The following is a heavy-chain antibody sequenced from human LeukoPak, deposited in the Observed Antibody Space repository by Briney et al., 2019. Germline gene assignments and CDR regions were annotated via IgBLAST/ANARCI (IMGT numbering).Heavy chain of an antibody. D-gene: IGHD1-26*01. CDR1: GFTFSSYG. CDR2: IWYDGSNK. CDR3: ARVVVRNVRSGRYFFDAFDI. V-gene: IGHV3-33*01. J-gene: IGHJ3*02. Sequence: GGSLRLSCAASGFTFSSYGMHWVRQAPGKGLEWVAVIWYDGSNKYYADSVKGRFTISRDNSKNTLYLQMNSLRAEDTAVYYCARVVVRNVRSGRYFFDAFDIWGQGTMVTVSS.